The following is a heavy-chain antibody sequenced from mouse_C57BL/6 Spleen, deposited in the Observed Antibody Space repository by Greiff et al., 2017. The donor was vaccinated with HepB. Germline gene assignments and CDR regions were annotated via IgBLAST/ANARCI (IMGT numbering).Heavy chain of an antibody. V-gene: IGHV1-7*01. CDR2: ISPSSGYT. J-gene: IGHJ4*01. CDR1: GYTFTSYW. CDR3: SSTAQAGMDY. Sequence: LQESGAELAKPGASVKLSCKASGYTFTSYWMHWVNQRPGQGLEWIGYISPSSGYTKYNQKFKDKATLTADKSSSTAYMQLSSLTYEDSAVYYCSSTAQAGMDYWGQGTSVTVSS. D-gene: IGHD3-2*02.